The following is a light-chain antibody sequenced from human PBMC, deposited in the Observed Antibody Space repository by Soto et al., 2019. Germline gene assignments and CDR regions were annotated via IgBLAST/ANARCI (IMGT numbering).Light chain of an antibody. CDR2: LAS. J-gene: IGKJ3*01. Sequence: DIVMTQSPLSLPVTPGEPASISCRSNQSLLHSNGYNYLDWYLQKPGHSPQLLIYLASKRASGVPDRFSGSGSCTDFTLKITRVEAEDVGIYFCMQALQTPAAFGPGTKVDIK. CDR1: QSLLHSNGYNY. V-gene: IGKV2-28*01. CDR3: MQALQTPAA.